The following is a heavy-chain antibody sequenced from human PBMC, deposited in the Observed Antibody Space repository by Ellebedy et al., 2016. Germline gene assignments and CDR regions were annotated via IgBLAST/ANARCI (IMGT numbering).Heavy chain of an antibody. D-gene: IGHD2-15*01. CDR1: GGSITSNY. CDR3: ARDVPAYCSGGDCFSPQYYYDS. CDR2: IYHGAST. V-gene: IGHV4-59*01. J-gene: IGHJ4*02. Sequence: SETLSLTCTVSGGSITSNYWTWIRQTPGKGLEWIGYIYHGASTNYNPSLKSRVTISVDTSKNQFSLNLNSVTAADTAVYYCARDVPAYCSGGDCFSPQYYYDSWGQGIQVTVSS.